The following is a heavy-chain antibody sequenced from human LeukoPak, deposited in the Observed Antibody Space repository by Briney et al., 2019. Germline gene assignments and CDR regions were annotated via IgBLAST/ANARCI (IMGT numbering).Heavy chain of an antibody. CDR1: GFSLNNVRMC. J-gene: IGHJ5*02. Sequence: SGPVLVKPTETLTLTCTVSGFSLNNVRMCLSWIRQPPGTALEWLAHIFVSDEKVYSPPLKSRLCNSKDIAKSQVVLTMTNMDPVDTATYYCARIHRGDSSIWYALNWFDPWGQGTLVTVSS. CDR2: IFVSDEK. D-gene: IGHD6-13*01. V-gene: IGHV2-26*01. CDR3: ARIHRGDSSIWYALNWFDP.